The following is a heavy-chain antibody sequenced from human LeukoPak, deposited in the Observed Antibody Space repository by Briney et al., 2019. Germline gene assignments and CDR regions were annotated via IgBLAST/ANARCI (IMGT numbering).Heavy chain of an antibody. V-gene: IGHV4-34*01. D-gene: IGHD1-26*01. J-gene: IGHJ4*02. CDR1: GGSFSGYY. Sequence: PSETLSLTCAVYGGSFSGYYWSWNRQPPGKGLEWIGEINHSGSTNYNPSLKSRVTISVDTSKNQFSLKLSSVTAADTAVYYCARSPGYSGSYGFDYWGQGTLVTVSS. CDR3: ARSPGYSGSYGFDY. CDR2: INHSGST.